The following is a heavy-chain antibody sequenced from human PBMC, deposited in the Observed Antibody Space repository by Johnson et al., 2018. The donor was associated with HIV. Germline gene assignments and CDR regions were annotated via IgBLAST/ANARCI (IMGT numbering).Heavy chain of an antibody. CDR2: ISYDGSNK. CDR3: ARGTLAAFDI. CDR1: GFTFSSYA. Sequence: QVQLVESGGGVVQPGRSLRLSCAASGFTFSSYAMHWVRQAPGKGLEWVAVISYDGSNKYYADSVKGRFTISRDNSKNTLYLQMNSLRAEDTAGYYCARGTLAAFDIWGQGTMVTVSS. J-gene: IGHJ3*02. D-gene: IGHD2-2*01. V-gene: IGHV3-30*04.